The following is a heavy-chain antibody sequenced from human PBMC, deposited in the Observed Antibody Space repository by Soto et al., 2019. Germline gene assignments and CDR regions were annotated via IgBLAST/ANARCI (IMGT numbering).Heavy chain of an antibody. Sequence: EVQLVESGGGLAQPGGSLRLSCAASGLTFSRYWMSWVRRAPGKGLAWVANIKQDGGEIHYVDSVKSRLTISRDNAKNSLYLKMNSRRVEDTTVYYCVRDFHVFSATRGQYYYYMDVWGKGTTVTVSS. CDR1: GLTFSRYW. D-gene: IGHD2-15*01. CDR3: VRDFHVFSATRGQYYYYMDV. V-gene: IGHV3-7*01. J-gene: IGHJ6*03. CDR2: IKQDGGEI.